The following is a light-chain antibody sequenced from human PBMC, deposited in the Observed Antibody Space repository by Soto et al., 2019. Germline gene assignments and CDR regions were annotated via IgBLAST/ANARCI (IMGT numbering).Light chain of an antibody. V-gene: IGKV1-9*01. CDR3: QQRNSYRRA. CDR2: AAS. Sequence: IQLSQSPSFMSASXGDRVTXTCRASQGMNIFLAWFQQGPGEAPNRPSTAASTWQRGVPARRSGRGSETECTLTITSLQPEASATYYWQQRNSYRRAFGQGTK. J-gene: IGKJ2*01. CDR1: QGMNIF.